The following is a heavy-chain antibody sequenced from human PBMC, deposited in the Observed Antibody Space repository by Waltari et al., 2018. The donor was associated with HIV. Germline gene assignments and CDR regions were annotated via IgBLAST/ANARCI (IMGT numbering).Heavy chain of an antibody. V-gene: IGHV1-69*01. CDR1: GGTFSSYA. D-gene: IGHD3-3*01. Sequence: QVQLVQSGADVKKPGSSVKVSCKASGGTFSSYAISWVRQAPGQGLEWMGGIIPCFSTANYAQKFQGRVTITADESTSTAYMELSSLRSEDTAVYYCARRRVVISSLDYYYYGMDVWGQGTTVTVSS. CDR2: IIPCFSTA. CDR3: ARRRVVISSLDYYYYGMDV. J-gene: IGHJ6*02.